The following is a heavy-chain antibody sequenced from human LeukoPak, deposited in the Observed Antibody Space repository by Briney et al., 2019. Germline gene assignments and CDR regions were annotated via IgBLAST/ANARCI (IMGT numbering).Heavy chain of an antibody. D-gene: IGHD3-22*01. V-gene: IGHV5-51*01. CDR3: ARGVYYYDSSGYSNFDY. J-gene: IGHJ4*02. CDR1: GYSFTCYW. Sequence: GESLKISCKGSGYSFTCYWIGWVRQMPGKGLEWMGIIYPGDSDTRYSPSFQGQVTISADKSISTAYLQWSSLKASDTAMYYCARGVYYYDSSGYSNFDYWGQGTLVTVSS. CDR2: IYPGDSDT.